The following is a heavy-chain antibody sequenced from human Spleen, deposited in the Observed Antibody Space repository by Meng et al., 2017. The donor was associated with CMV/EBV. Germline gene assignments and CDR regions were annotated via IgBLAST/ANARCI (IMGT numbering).Heavy chain of an antibody. D-gene: IGHD1-26*01. CDR3: AREGGVGFTYSGSPGWFDP. Sequence: SETLSLTCTVSGGSISSDYWSWIRQPPGKGLEWIGSIYYSGSTYYNPSLKSRVTISVDTSKNQFSLKLSSVTAADTAVYYCAREGGVGFTYSGSPGWFDPWGQGTLVTVSS. CDR2: IYYSGST. V-gene: IGHV4-59*12. J-gene: IGHJ5*02. CDR1: GGSISSDY.